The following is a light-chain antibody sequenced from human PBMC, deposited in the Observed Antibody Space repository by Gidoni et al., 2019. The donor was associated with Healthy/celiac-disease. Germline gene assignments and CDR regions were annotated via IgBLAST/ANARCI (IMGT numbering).Light chain of an antibody. CDR2: AAS. V-gene: IGKV1-39*01. Sequence: LQMPQSPSSLSASVGDRVTITCRASQSISSYLNWYQQKPGKAPKLLIYAASSLQSGVPSRFSGSGSGTDFTLTISSLQTEDFANYYCQQSYSTPPYTFGQGTKLEIK. CDR3: QQSYSTPPYT. CDR1: QSISSY. J-gene: IGKJ2*01.